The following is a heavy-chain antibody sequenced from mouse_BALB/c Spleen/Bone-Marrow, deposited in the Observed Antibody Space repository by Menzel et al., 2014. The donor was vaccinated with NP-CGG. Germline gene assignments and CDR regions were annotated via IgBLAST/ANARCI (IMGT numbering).Heavy chain of an antibody. V-gene: IGHV7-3*02. Sequence: EVMLVESGGGLVQPGGSLRLSCANSGFTFTDYYMSWVRQPPGKALGWLGFIRNKANGYTTEYSASVKGRFTISRDNSQSILYLQMNTLRAEDSATYYCARDKYGSFDYWGQGTTLTVSS. CDR3: ARDKYGSFDY. J-gene: IGHJ2*01. CDR2: IRNKANGYTT. D-gene: IGHD2-10*02. CDR1: GFTFTDYY.